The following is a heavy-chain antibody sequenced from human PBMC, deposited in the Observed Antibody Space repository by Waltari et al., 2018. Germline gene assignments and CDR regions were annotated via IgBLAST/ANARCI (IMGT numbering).Heavy chain of an antibody. CDR2: INHSGST. D-gene: IGHD3-16*01. V-gene: IGHV4-34*01. CDR3: ARGGPNYAPDP. CDR1: GGSFSGYY. Sequence: QVQLQQWGAGLLKPSETLSLTCAVYGGSFSGYYWCWIRQPPGKGREWIGEINHSGSTNYNPSLKSRGTISVDTSKNQFSLKLSSVTAADTAVYYCARGGPNYAPDPWGQGTLVTVSS. J-gene: IGHJ5*02.